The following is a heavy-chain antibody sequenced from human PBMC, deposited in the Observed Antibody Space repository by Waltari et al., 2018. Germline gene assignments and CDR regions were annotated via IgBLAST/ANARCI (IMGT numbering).Heavy chain of an antibody. CDR3: ARGNTASLDY. CDR2: IYSAVTT. Sequence: HLVESGGGLIQPGGSLRLSCADLGFTVTTYYRSWVRQAPGRGLECVSVIYSAVTTYYADSVKGRFTISRDTFRNTLYLQMDNLRPDDMAVYYCARGNTASLDYWGQGTLVTVSS. V-gene: IGHV3-53*01. D-gene: IGHD2-21*02. J-gene: IGHJ4*02. CDR1: GFTVTTYY.